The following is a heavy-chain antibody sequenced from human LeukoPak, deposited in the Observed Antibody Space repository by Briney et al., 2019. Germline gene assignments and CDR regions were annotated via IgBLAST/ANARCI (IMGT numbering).Heavy chain of an antibody. CDR2: TSYDGSNK. CDR1: GFIFRDYY. J-gene: IGHJ1*01. V-gene: IGHV3-30*03. CDR3: ARDSPYYGSGSPRH. D-gene: IGHD3-10*01. Sequence: GGSLRLSCAASGFIFRDYYIGWIRQTPEKGLEWVAVTSYDGSNKYYADSVKGRFTISRDNSKNSLYLQMNSLRAEDTAVYYCARDSPYYGSGSPRHWGQGTLVTVSS.